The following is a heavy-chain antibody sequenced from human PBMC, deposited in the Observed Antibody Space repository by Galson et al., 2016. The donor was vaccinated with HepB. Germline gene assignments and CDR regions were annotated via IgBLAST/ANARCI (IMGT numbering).Heavy chain of an antibody. V-gene: IGHV4-39*02. CDR2: IYYNGII. Sequence: SETLSLTCTVSGGSISSRNYYWGWIRQPPGKGLEWIGSIYYNGIIYYNPSLKSRVTISMDTSKNHLSLNLTSVTAADTAVYYCARRPSGAYYALYYFDYWGRGSLVTVSS. J-gene: IGHJ4*02. CDR1: GGSISSRNYY. CDR3: ARRPSGAYYALYYFDY. D-gene: IGHD3-22*01.